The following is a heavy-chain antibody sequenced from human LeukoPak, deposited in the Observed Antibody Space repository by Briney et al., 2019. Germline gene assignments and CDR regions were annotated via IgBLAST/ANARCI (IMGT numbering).Heavy chain of an antibody. D-gene: IGHD1-26*01. CDR1: GFTFSSFA. Sequence: GGSLRLSCAASGFTFSSFAMTWVRQAPGKGLEWVSFISSSSSTIYYADSVKGRFTISRDNAKNSLYLQMNSLRAEDTAVYYCARDRGGSYSAIDYWGQGTLVTVSS. CDR2: ISSSSSTI. V-gene: IGHV3-48*04. CDR3: ARDRGGSYSAIDY. J-gene: IGHJ4*02.